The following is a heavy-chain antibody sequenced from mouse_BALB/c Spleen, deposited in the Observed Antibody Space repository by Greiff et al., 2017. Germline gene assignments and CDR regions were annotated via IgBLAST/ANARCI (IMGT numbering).Heavy chain of an antibody. CDR2: ISSGGSYT. V-gene: IGHV5-6*01. CDR1: GFTFSSYG. CDR3: ARHPTATFAMDY. J-gene: IGHJ4*01. D-gene: IGHD1-2*01. Sequence: EVQRVESGGDLVKPGGSLKLSCAASGFTFSSYGMSWVCQTPDKRLEWVATISSGGSYTYYPDSVKGRFTISRDNAKNTLYLQMSSLKSEDTAMYYCARHPTATFAMDYWGQGTSVTVSS.